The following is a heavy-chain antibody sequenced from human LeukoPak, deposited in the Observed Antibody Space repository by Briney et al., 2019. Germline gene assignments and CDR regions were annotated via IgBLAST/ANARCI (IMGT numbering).Heavy chain of an antibody. CDR1: GGSISSYY. CDR2: IYYSEST. J-gene: IGHJ5*02. Sequence: PSETLSLTCTVSGGSISSYYWSWIRQPPGKGLEWIGYIYYSESTNYNPSLKSRVTISVDTSKNQFSLKLSSVTAADTAVYYCARDGMVGYGDYNWFDPWGQGTLVTVSS. CDR3: ARDGMVGYGDYNWFDP. V-gene: IGHV4-59*01. D-gene: IGHD4-17*01.